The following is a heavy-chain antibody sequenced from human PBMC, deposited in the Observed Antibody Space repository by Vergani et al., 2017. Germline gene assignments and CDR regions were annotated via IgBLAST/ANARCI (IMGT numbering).Heavy chain of an antibody. V-gene: IGHV1-2*02. D-gene: IGHD3-10*01. CDR2: INTNSGGT. CDR3: ALYGSGSPTGWFDP. CDR1: GYTFTNYP. J-gene: IGHJ5*02. Sequence: QVQLLQSGSELKKPGASVRISCEASGYTFTNYPLIWVRQAPGQGLEFMGWINTNSGGTNYAQKFQGRVTMTRDTSISTAYMELSRLRSDDTAVYYCALYGSGSPTGWFDPWGQGTLVTVSS.